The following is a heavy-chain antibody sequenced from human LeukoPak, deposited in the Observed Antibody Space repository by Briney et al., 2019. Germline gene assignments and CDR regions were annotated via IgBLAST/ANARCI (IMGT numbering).Heavy chain of an antibody. Sequence: GGSLRLSCAASGFIFSSYAMSWVRQAPGKGLEWVAVISGDATTKRYADSVEGRFTISRDNSDNTLYLQMDSLRGDDTAVYYCAKKGGTSGATDYFDYWGQGTLVSVSS. V-gene: IGHV3-30-3*02. CDR3: AKKGGTSGATDYFDY. J-gene: IGHJ4*02. CDR1: GFIFSSYA. CDR2: ISGDATTK. D-gene: IGHD5-12*01.